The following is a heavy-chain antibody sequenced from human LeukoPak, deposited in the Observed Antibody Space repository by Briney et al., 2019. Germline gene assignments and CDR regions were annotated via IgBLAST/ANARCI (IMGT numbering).Heavy chain of an antibody. CDR2: INHSGST. J-gene: IGHJ3*02. D-gene: IGHD1-14*01. CDR1: GGSFSGYY. Sequence: PSETLSLTCAVYGGSFSGYYWSWIRQPPGKGLEWIGEINHSGSTNYNPSLKSRVTISVDTSKNQFSLKLSSVTAADTAVYYCARDKISINAFDMWGQGTMVTVSS. V-gene: IGHV4-34*01. CDR3: ARDKISINAFDM.